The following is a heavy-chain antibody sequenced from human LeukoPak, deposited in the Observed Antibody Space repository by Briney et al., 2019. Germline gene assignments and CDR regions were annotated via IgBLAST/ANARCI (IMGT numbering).Heavy chain of an antibody. CDR3: ARSDAGNSEGGMDY. J-gene: IGHJ4*02. Sequence: SVKVSCKTSGGSFSSYDISWVRQAPEQGLEWMGGIIPVFGMPNYAQKFQGRLTLTTDESTGTAYMELGGLTSDDTAVYYCARSDAGNSEGGMDYWGQGTLVIVSS. CDR1: GGSFSSYD. V-gene: IGHV1-69*05. CDR2: IIPVFGMP. D-gene: IGHD4-23*01.